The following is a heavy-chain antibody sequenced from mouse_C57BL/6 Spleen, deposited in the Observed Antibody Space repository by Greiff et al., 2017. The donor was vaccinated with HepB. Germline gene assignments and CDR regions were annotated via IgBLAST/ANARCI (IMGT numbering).Heavy chain of an antibody. J-gene: IGHJ2*01. Sequence: QVQLQQPGAELVRPGTSVQLSCKASGYTFTSYWMHWVKQRPGQGLEWIGVIDPSDSYTNYNQKFKGKATLTVDTSSSTAYMQLSSLTSEDSAVYYCARGGQLRPLYYFDYWGQGTTLTVSS. V-gene: IGHV1-59*01. CDR2: IDPSDSYT. CDR3: ARGGQLRPLYYFDY. D-gene: IGHD3-2*02. CDR1: GYTFTSYW.